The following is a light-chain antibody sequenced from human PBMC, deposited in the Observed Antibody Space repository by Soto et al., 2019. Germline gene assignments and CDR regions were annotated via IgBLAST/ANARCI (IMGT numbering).Light chain of an antibody. Sequence: HISQTQPAMSASVGDRVTITCRARQGISNYLAWFQQKPGKAPKHLIYAASSLQSGVPSRFSGSGSGTEFTLTISSLQPEDFATYYCLRMQGFGPRSKVDI. V-gene: IGKV1D-17*01. CDR3: LRMQG. CDR1: QGISNY. CDR2: AAS. J-gene: IGKJ3*01.